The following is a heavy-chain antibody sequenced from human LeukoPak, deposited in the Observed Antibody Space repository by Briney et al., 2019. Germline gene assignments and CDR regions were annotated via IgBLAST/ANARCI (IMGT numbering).Heavy chain of an antibody. CDR2: IYGGGTP. D-gene: IGHD3-22*01. CDR3: ARGSSGYGYYFDY. CDR1: GFTVSGTY. V-gene: IGHV3-66*01. Sequence: PGGSLRLSCAASGFTVSGTYMSWVRQAPGKGLDWVSVIYGGGTPYHADSVKGRFTFSGDISKNTLYLQMNSLRAEDTAMYYCARGSSGYGYYFDYWGQGTLVTVSS. J-gene: IGHJ4*02.